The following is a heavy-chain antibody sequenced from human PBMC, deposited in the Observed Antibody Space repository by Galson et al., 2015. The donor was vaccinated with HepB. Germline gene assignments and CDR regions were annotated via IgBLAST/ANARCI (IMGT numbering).Heavy chain of an antibody. CDR3: ARDLKAGYSSSWPDY. V-gene: IGHV3-30-3*01. D-gene: IGHD6-13*01. CDR2: ISYDGSNK. CDR1: GFTFSSYA. J-gene: IGHJ4*02. Sequence: SLRLSCAASGFTFSSYAMHWVRQAPGKGLEWVAVISYDGSNKYYADSVKGRFTISRDNSKNTLYLQMNSLRAEDTAVYYCARDLKAGYSSSWPDYWGQGTLVTVSS.